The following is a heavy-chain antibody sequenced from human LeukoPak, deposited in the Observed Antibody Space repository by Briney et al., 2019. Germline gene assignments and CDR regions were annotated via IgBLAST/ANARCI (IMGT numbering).Heavy chain of an antibody. D-gene: IGHD2-2*01. V-gene: IGHV1-69*13. CDR2: IIPIFGTA. CDR3: ASGRCSSTSCPLGY. J-gene: IGHJ4*02. CDR1: GGTFSIYA. Sequence: SVTVSFTASGGTFSIYAISWVRQAPGQGLEWMGGIIPIFGTANYAQKFQGRVTITADESTSTAYMELSSLRSEDTAVYYCASGRCSSTSCPLGYWGQGTLVTVSS.